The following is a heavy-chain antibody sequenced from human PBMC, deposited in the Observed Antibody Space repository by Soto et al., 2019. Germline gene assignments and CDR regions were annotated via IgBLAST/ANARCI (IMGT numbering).Heavy chain of an antibody. Sequence: QVQLQESGPGLVKPSETLSLTCTVSGRSVSSGSYYWSWIRQPPGKVLEWIGYIYYSGSTNYNPSLKSRVTISVDTSKNQFSLKLSSVTAADTAVYYCARVAGSTSGSYYGPFDYWGQGTLVTVSS. CDR3: ARVAGSTSGSYYGPFDY. D-gene: IGHD1-26*01. CDR2: IYYSGST. CDR1: GRSVSSGSYY. V-gene: IGHV4-61*01. J-gene: IGHJ4*02.